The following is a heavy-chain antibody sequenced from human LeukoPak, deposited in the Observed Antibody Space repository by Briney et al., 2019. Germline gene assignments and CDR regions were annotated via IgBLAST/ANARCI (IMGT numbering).Heavy chain of an antibody. CDR3: ARTIREQWLTIDY. CDR2: IKQDGSAT. Sequence: PGGSLTLPCGASGFTLSNYGGNGVREARGKAREGVANIKQDGSATSYVDSVKGRFTISRDNAKNSLSLQLNSLGAEDTAVYYCARTIREQWLTIDYWGQGTLVTFSS. D-gene: IGHD6-19*01. CDR1: GFTLSNYG. J-gene: IGHJ4*02. V-gene: IGHV3-7*04.